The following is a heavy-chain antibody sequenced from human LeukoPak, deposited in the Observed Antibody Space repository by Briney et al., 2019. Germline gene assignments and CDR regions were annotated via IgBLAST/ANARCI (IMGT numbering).Heavy chain of an antibody. CDR3: AKALGLRFLEWLTFDY. V-gene: IGHV3-9*01. Sequence: GGSLRLSCAASGFTFDDYAMHWVRQAPGKGLEWVSGISWNSGSIGYADSVKGRFTISRDNAKNSLCLQMNSLRAEDTALYYCAKALGLRFLEWLTFDYWGQGTLVTVSS. CDR1: GFTFDDYA. CDR2: ISWNSGSI. D-gene: IGHD3-3*01. J-gene: IGHJ4*02.